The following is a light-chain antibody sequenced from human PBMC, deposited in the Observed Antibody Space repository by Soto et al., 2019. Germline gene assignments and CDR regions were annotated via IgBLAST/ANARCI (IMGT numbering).Light chain of an antibody. V-gene: IGLV1-40*01. Sequence: QSVLTQPPSVSGAPGQRVTISCTGSSSNIGAGYDVHWYQQLPGTAPKLLIYGNSTRPSGVPDRFSGSKSGTSASLAITGHQAEDEADYYCQSYDSSLSALFGGGTKLTVL. CDR3: QSYDSSLSAL. J-gene: IGLJ2*01. CDR2: GNS. CDR1: SSNIGAGYD.